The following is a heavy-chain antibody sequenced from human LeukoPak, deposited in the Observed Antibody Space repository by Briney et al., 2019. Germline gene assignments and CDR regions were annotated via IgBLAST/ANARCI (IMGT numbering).Heavy chain of an antibody. Sequence: GRSLRLSCEASGFIFSSYVLHWVRQAPGKGLEWVAVLCYGGNSQYYAASVKGRFTISRDNSKNTLYLQMNSLSAEDTAVYYCARDGGTRWGILAYHFDSWGQGTLVTVSS. D-gene: IGHD4-23*01. J-gene: IGHJ4*02. CDR1: GFIFSSYV. V-gene: IGHV3-30-3*01. CDR2: LCYGGNSQ. CDR3: ARDGGTRWGILAYHFDS.